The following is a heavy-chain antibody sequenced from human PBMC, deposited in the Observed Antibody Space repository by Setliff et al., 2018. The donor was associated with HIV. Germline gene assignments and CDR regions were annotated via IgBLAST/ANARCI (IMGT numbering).Heavy chain of an antibody. D-gene: IGHD6-13*01. CDR1: GGPLTDHY. J-gene: IGHJ4*02. CDR3: ASTSSWYIDIS. Sequence: SETLSLTCAVHGGPLTDHYWNWIRQSPGKGLEWIAEVHHTGYLNYNPSLKSRVTISVDTSKNQFSLRLSSVTAADTAVYYCASTSSWYIDISWAQGTLVTVSS. CDR2: VHHTGYL. V-gene: IGHV4-34*01.